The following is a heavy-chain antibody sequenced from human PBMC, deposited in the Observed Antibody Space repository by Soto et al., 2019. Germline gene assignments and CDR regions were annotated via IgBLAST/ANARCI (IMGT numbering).Heavy chain of an antibody. D-gene: IGHD3-16*02. CDR2: MSWNRGSI. J-gene: IGHJ4*02. CDR1: GFNFGDFA. V-gene: IGHV3-9*01. Sequence: GGSLRRSCLASGFNFGDFAMHWVRQSPGKGLEWVSGMSWNRGSIVYADSVKGRFTISRDNAKNSLYLQMNSLRPEDTALYYCAKDISLGELSAPDHWGQGTLVTVSS. CDR3: AKDISLGELSAPDH.